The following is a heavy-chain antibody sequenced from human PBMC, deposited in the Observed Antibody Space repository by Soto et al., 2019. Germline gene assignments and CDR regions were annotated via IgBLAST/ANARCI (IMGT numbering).Heavy chain of an antibody. CDR2: IGGSGGST. V-gene: IGHV3-23*01. J-gene: IGHJ6*02. Sequence: GGSLRLSCAASGFTFSSYAMSWVRQAPGKGLEWVSAIGGSGGSTYYADSVKGRFTISRDNSKNTLYLQMNSLRAEDTAVYYCAKEQYSGSYYGMDVWGQGTTVTVSS. D-gene: IGHD1-26*01. CDR1: GFTFSSYA. CDR3: AKEQYSGSYYGMDV.